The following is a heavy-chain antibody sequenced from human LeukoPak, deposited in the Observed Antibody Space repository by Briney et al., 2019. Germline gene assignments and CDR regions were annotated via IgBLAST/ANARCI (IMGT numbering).Heavy chain of an antibody. J-gene: IGHJ4*02. CDR2: ISGSGGST. V-gene: IGHV3-23*01. D-gene: IGHD3-16*02. CDR1: GFTFSSSA. CDR3: AKEFYDYVWGSYHDY. Sequence: GGSLRLSCAASGFTFSSSAMSWVRQAPGKGLEWVSAISGSGGSTYYADSVKGRFTISRDNSKNTLYLQMNSLRAEDTAVYYCAKEFYDYVWGSYHDYWGQGTLVTVSS.